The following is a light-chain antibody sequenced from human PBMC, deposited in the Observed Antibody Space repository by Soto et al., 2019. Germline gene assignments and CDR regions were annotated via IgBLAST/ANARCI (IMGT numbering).Light chain of an antibody. CDR1: QSVSSSY. Sequence: EIVLTQSPRTLSVSPGKRATLSCRASQSVSSSYLAWYQQKPGQAPRLLIYGASSRPTGIPDRFSGSGSGTDFTLTISRLEPEDFAVYYCQQYGSSLSITFGQGTRLEIK. V-gene: IGKV3-20*01. CDR2: GAS. J-gene: IGKJ5*01. CDR3: QQYGSSLSIT.